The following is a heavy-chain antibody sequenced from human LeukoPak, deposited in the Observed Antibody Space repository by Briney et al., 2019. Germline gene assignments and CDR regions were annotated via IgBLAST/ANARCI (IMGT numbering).Heavy chain of an antibody. J-gene: IGHJ4*02. CDR2: ISSSSSYT. Sequence: PGGSLRLSCAASGFTFSDYYMSWIRQAPGKGLEWISYISSSSSYTNYADSVKGRFTISRDNAKNSLYLQMNSLRAEDTAVYYCARDPPSATDYYKYFDYWGQGTLVTVSS. V-gene: IGHV3-11*06. D-gene: IGHD3-9*01. CDR1: GFTFSDYY. CDR3: ARDPPSATDYYKYFDY.